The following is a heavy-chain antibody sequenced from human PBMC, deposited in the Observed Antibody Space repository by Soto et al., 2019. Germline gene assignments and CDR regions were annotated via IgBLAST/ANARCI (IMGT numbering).Heavy chain of an antibody. CDR2: ISYDGSNK. CDR1: GFTFSSYG. Sequence: QVQLVESGGGVVQPGRSLRLSCAASGFTFSSYGMHWVRQAPGKGLEWVAVISYDGSNKYYADSVKVRFTISRDNSKNTLYLQLNSLRAEDTAVYYGAKGSRRGGGIAYCGGDCFYFDYWGQGTLVTVSS. J-gene: IGHJ4*02. D-gene: IGHD2-21*01. CDR3: AKGSRRGGGIAYCGGDCFYFDY. V-gene: IGHV3-30*18.